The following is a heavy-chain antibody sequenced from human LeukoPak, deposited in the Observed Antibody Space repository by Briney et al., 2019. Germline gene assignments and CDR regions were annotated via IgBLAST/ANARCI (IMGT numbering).Heavy chain of an antibody. CDR3: AKAKIAARPLGY. CDR1: GCTFSSYG. Sequence: GGSLRLSCAASGCTFSSYGMHWVRQAPGKGLEWVAFIRYDGSNKYYADSVKGRFTISRDNSKNTLHLQMNSLRAEDTAVYYCAKAKIAARPLGYWGQGTLVTVPS. V-gene: IGHV3-30*02. J-gene: IGHJ4*02. D-gene: IGHD6-6*01. CDR2: IRYDGSNK.